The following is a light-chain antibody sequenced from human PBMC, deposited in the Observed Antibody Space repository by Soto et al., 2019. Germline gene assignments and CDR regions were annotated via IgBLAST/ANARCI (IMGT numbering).Light chain of an antibody. J-gene: IGLJ2*01. V-gene: IGLV2-14*03. CDR1: SSDVGGYNY. Sequence: QPVLTQPASVSGSPGQSITISCTGSSSDVGGYNYVSWYQQHHPGKAPKLMIYDVSNRPSGVSNRFSGSKSGNTASLTISGLQAEDEADYYCSSYTTSSTVVFGGGTKVTVL. CDR3: SSYTTSSTVV. CDR2: DVS.